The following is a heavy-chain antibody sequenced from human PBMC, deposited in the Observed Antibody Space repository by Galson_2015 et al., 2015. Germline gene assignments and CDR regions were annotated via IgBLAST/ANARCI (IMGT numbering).Heavy chain of an antibody. D-gene: IGHD3-22*01. J-gene: IGHJ4*02. V-gene: IGHV3-73*01. CDR3: TRHEGASSGYYGWSY. CDR2: IRSKANSYAT. CDR1: GFTFSGSA. Sequence: LRLSCAASGFTFSGSAMHWVRQASGKGLEWVGRIRSKANSYATAYAASVKGRFTISRDDSKNTAYLQMNSLKTEDTAEYYCTRHEGASSGYYGWSYWGQGTLVTVSS.